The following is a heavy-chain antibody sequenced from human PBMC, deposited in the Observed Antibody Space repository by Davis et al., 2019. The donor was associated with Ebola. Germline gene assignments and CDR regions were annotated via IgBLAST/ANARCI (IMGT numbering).Heavy chain of an antibody. CDR2: ISGAGDYK. CDR1: GVTFASSI. V-gene: IGHV3-23*01. CDR3: AKDSRLH. J-gene: IGHJ4*02. Sequence: RESLRLSCAASGVTFASSIMTWVRQAPGNGPESVSNISGAGDYKYSADSVKGRVTISRDNYKNTLFLQMNSLRAEDTALYYCAKDSRLHWRQGTLVTVSS.